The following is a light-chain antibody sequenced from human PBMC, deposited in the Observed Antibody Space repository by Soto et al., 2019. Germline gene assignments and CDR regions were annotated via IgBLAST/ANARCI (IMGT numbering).Light chain of an antibody. CDR3: SSYSRNTLFV. J-gene: IGLJ1*01. CDR2: EAT. Sequence: QSALTQPASVSGSPGQSITISCAGTSDDVGAYKYVSWYQQHPGKAPQLLIYEATNRPSGISGRFSASKSGNTASLTISGLHAEDEADYYCSSYSRNTLFVFGPGTKVTVL. V-gene: IGLV2-14*01. CDR1: SDDVGAYKY.